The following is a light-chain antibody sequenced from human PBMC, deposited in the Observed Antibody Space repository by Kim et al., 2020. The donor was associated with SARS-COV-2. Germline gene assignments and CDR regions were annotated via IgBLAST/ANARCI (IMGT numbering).Light chain of an antibody. CDR1: SSNIGAGYD. CDR2: GNS. Sequence: RVTTSCTGSSSNIGAGYDVPWYQQLPGTAPKLLIYGNSNRPSGVPDRFSGSKSGTSASLAITGLQAEDEADYYCQSYDSSLSGFYVFGTGTKVTVL. J-gene: IGLJ1*01. V-gene: IGLV1-40*01. CDR3: QSYDSSLSGFYV.